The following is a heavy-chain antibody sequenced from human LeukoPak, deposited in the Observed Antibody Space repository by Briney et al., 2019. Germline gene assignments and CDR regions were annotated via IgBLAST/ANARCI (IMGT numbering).Heavy chain of an antibody. CDR3: ARLSDY. CDR2: INYSGTT. V-gene: IGHV4-39*01. J-gene: IGHJ4*02. CDR1: GGAISSDNYY. Sequence: SETLSLTCTVSGGAISSDNYYWGWIRQPPGKGLEWIGSINYSGTTYYNPSLKSRVSMSVDPSRTQFSLRLSSVTAADTAVYYCARLSDYWGQGTLVTVSS.